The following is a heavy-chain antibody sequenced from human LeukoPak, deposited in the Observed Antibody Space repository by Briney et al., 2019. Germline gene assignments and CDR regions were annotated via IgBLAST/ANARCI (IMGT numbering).Heavy chain of an antibody. CDR1: GFTFSGSW. CDR3: ARVVPPLYYFDY. CDR2: IKQDGSEK. V-gene: IGHV3-7*01. Sequence: PGGSLRLSCAASGFTFSGSWMSWVRQAPGKGLEWVANIKQDGSEKYYVDSVKGRFTISRDNAKNSLYLQMNSLRAEDTAVYFCARVVPPLYYFDYWGQGTLVTVSS. D-gene: IGHD3-10*01. J-gene: IGHJ4*02.